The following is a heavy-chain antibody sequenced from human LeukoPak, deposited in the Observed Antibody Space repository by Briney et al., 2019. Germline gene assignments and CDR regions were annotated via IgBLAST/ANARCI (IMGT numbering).Heavy chain of an antibody. J-gene: IGHJ4*02. CDR2: IYYSGST. CDR3: ARVERDYGDQHFDY. Sequence: PSQTLSLTCTVSGGSISSGGYYWSWIRQHPGKGLEWIGYIYYSGSTYYNPSLKSRVTISVDTSKNQFSLKLSSVTAADTAVYYCARVERDYGDQHFDYWGQGTLVTVSS. V-gene: IGHV4-31*03. CDR1: GGSISSGGYY. D-gene: IGHD4-17*01.